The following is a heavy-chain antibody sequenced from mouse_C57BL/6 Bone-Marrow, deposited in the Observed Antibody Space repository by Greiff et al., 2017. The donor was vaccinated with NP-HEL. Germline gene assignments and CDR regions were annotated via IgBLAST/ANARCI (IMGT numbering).Heavy chain of an antibody. CDR1: GYTFTSYG. CDR3: ARERLLITTDGFAY. J-gene: IGHJ3*01. Sequence: VQLQQSGAELARPGASVKLSCKASGYTFTSYGISWVKQSTGQGLEWIGEIYPRSGNTYYNEKFKGKATLTADKSSSTAYMELRSLTSEDTAVDFCARERLLITTDGFAYWDQGTLVTVTA. D-gene: IGHD1-1*01. CDR2: IYPRSGNT. V-gene: IGHV1-81*01.